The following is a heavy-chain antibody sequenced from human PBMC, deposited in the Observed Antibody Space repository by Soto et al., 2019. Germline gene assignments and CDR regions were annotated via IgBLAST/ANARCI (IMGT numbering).Heavy chain of an antibody. D-gene: IGHD3-3*01. V-gene: IGHV3-23*01. CDR1: GFTFSDYV. J-gene: IGHJ6*02. CDR3: ARDRSTDFGLDV. Sequence: EVQLLESGGDLVQPGGSLRLSCVACGFTFSDYVMSWVRQVPGKGLEWVSSISDGGERTDYRDSVRGRFTISRDNARFTLHLQMNSLRVDDTAIYFCARDRSTDFGLDVWGQGTTVTVSS. CDR2: ISDGGERT.